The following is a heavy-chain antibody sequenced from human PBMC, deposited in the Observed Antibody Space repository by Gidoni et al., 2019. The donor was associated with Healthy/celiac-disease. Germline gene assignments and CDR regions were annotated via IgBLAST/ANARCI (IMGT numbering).Heavy chain of an antibody. D-gene: IGHD3-22*01. J-gene: IGHJ3*02. Sequence: QVQLQESGPGLVKPSETLSLTCTVSGGSISSYYWSWIRQPAGKGLEWIGRIYTSGSTNYHPALKSRVTMSVDTSKNQFSLKLSSVTAADTAVYYCARAPYYYDSSGYQSHDAFDIWGQGTMVTVSS. V-gene: IGHV4-4*07. CDR2: IYTSGST. CDR1: GGSISSYY. CDR3: ARAPYYYDSSGYQSHDAFDI.